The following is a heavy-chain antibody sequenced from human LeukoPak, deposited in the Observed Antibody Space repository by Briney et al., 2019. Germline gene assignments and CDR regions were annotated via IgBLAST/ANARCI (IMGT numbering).Heavy chain of an antibody. J-gene: IGHJ5*02. CDR2: IIPILGIA. CDR3: ARSGSTTRGWFDP. Sequence: SVKVSCTASGGTFSSYAISWVRQAPGQGLEWMGRIIPILGIANYAQKFQGRVTITADKSTSTAYMELSSLRSEDTAVYYCARSGSTTRGWFDPWGQGTLVTVSS. D-gene: IGHD3-10*01. V-gene: IGHV1-69*04. CDR1: GGTFSSYA.